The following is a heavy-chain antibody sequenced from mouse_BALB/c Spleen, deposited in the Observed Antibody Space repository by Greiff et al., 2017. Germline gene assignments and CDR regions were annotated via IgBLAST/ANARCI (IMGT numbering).Heavy chain of an antibody. CDR2: ISNLAYSI. CDR3: ARGLWSDV. Sequence: DVKLVESGGGLVQPGGSRKLSCAASGFTFSDYGMAWVRQAPGKGPEWVAFISNLAYSIYYADTVTGRFTISRENAKNTLYLEMNSLQTDDTARYYCARGLWSDVWGAGTTVTVSS. CDR1: GFTFSDYG. V-gene: IGHV5-15*02. D-gene: IGHD1-1*02. J-gene: IGHJ1*01.